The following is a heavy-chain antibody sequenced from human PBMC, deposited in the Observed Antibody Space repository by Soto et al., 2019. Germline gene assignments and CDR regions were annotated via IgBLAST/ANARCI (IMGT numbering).Heavy chain of an antibody. Sequence: GGSLRLSCAASGFTFSDYYMSWIRQAPGKGLEWVSYISSSGSTIYYADSVKGRFTISRDNAKNSLYLQMNSLRAEDTAVYYCAWGAVAYPSAFDYWGQGTLVTVSS. CDR3: AWGAVAYPSAFDY. CDR1: GFTFSDYY. CDR2: ISSSGSTI. D-gene: IGHD6-19*01. J-gene: IGHJ4*02. V-gene: IGHV3-11*01.